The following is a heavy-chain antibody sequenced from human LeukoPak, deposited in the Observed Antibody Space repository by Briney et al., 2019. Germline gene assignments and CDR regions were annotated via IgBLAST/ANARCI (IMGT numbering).Heavy chain of an antibody. V-gene: IGHV5-51*01. CDR3: ARRPSGSGSYYDWFDA. Sequence: GESLKISCKGSGYSFTSYWIGWVRQMPGKGLEWMGIIYPGDSDTRYSPSFQGQVTISADKSISTAYLQWSSLKASDTAMYYCARRPSGSGSYYDWFDAWGQGTLVTVSS. J-gene: IGHJ5*02. CDR1: GYSFTSYW. CDR2: IYPGDSDT. D-gene: IGHD3-10*01.